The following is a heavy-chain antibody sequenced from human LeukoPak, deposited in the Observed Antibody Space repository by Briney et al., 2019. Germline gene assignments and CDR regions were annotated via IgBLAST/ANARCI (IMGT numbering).Heavy chain of an antibody. J-gene: IGHJ4*02. CDR2: ISSNGGST. CDR1: GFSFSSYA. Sequence: GGSLRLSCAASGFSFSSYAMHWVRQAPGKGLEYVSAISSNGGSTYYANSVKGRFTISRDNSKNTLYLQMGSLRAEDVAIYYCAREEPPGSYDYWGQGTLLTVSS. V-gene: IGHV3-64*01. D-gene: IGHD1-14*01. CDR3: AREEPPGSYDY.